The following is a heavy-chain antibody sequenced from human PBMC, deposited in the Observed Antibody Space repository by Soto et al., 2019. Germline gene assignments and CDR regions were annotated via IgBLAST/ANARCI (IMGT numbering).Heavy chain of an antibody. Sequence: GGSLRIACSASGFTFSSYGMHWVRQAPGKGLEWVAVISYDGSNKYYADSVKGRFTISRDNSKNTLYLQMNSLRAEDTAVYYCAKDYGMDVWGQGTTVNVSS. CDR2: ISYDGSNK. CDR3: AKDYGMDV. J-gene: IGHJ6*02. V-gene: IGHV3-30*18. CDR1: GFTFSSYG.